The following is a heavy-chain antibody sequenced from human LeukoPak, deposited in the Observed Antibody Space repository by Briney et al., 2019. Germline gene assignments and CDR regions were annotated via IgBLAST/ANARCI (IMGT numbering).Heavy chain of an antibody. V-gene: IGHV1-69*05. CDR3: ARDPPTGEFD. J-gene: IGHJ4*02. D-gene: IGHD7-27*01. CDR2: IIPIFGTA. Sequence: SVKVSCKASGGTFSYYAISWVRQAPGQGLEWMGRIIPIFGTANYAQKFQGRVTITTDESTSTAYMELSSLRSEDTAVYYCARDPPTGEFDWGQGTLVTVSS. CDR1: GGTFSYYA.